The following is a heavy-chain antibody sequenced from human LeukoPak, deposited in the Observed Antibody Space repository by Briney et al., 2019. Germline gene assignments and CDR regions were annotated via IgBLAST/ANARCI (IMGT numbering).Heavy chain of an antibody. D-gene: IGHD3-10*02. CDR1: GFTFSSYE. CDR2: ISSSGSTI. Sequence: GGSLRLSCVASGFTFSSYEMNWDRQAPGKGLEWVSYISSSGSTIYYADSVKGRFTISRDNAKNSLYLQMNSLRAEDTAVYYCAELGITMIGGVWGKGTTVTISS. V-gene: IGHV3-48*03. J-gene: IGHJ6*04. CDR3: AELGITMIGGV.